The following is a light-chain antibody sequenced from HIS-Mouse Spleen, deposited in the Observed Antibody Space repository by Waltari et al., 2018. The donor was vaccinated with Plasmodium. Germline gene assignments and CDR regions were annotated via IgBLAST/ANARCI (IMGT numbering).Light chain of an antibody. Sequence: SYELTQPPSGSVSQGQTARITCSGDALPTKYAYWYQQKSGQAPVLVIYEDSKRPSGIPERFSGSSSGTMATLTISGAQVEDEADYYCYSTDSSGNHRVFGGGTKLTVL. J-gene: IGLJ3*02. CDR2: EDS. CDR1: ALPTKY. CDR3: YSTDSSGNHRV. V-gene: IGLV3-10*01.